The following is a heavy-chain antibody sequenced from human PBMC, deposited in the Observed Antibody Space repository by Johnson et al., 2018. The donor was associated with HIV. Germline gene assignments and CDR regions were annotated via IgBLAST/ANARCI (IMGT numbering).Heavy chain of an antibody. CDR1: GFSVSNTY. D-gene: IGHD5-24*01. V-gene: IGHV3-66*02. Sequence: VQLVESGGGLVQPGGSLRLSCGASGFSVSNTYMNWVRQAPGKGLEWVSVIYSGGSTYYADSVKGRFTISRDNSKNTLYLQMNSLRAEDTAVYYCARDGWGSRGWDDAFDIWGQGTLVTVSS. CDR2: IYSGGST. J-gene: IGHJ3*02. CDR3: ARDGWGSRGWDDAFDI.